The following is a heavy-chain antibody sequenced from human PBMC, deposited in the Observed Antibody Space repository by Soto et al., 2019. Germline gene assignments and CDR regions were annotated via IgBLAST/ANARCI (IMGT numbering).Heavy chain of an antibody. CDR1: GFTFTSSA. D-gene: IGHD3-22*01. Sequence: VSCKASGFTFTSSAVQWVRQARGQRLEWIGWIVVGSGNTNYAQKFQERVTITRDMSTSTAYMELSSLRSEDTAVYYCAARNDSSGYYYYYGMDVWGQGTTVTVSS. V-gene: IGHV1-58*01. CDR3: AARNDSSGYYYYYGMDV. CDR2: IVVGSGNT. J-gene: IGHJ6*02.